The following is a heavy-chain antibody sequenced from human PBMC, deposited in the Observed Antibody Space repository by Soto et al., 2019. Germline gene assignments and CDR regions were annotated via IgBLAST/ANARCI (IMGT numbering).Heavy chain of an antibody. CDR2: IIPIFGTA. Sequence: QVQLVQSGAEVKKPGSSVKVSCKASGGTFSSYAISWVRQAPGQGLEWMGGIIPIFGTANYAQKFQGRVTITADESTSTAYMELSSLRSEDTAVYYCARVKGDCSGGSCNDDAFDIWGQGTMVTVSS. D-gene: IGHD2-15*01. V-gene: IGHV1-69*01. J-gene: IGHJ3*02. CDR1: GGTFSSYA. CDR3: ARVKGDCSGGSCNDDAFDI.